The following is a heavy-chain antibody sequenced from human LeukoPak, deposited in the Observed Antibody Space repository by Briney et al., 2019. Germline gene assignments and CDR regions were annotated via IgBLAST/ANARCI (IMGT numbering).Heavy chain of an antibody. CDR3: ARAVGGSYFHRGYYFDY. CDR1: GFTVSSNY. J-gene: IGHJ4*02. V-gene: IGHV3-53*01. CDR2: IYSGGST. D-gene: IGHD1-26*01. Sequence: GGSLRLSCAASGFTVSSNYMSWVRQAPGKGLKWVSVIYSGGSTYYADSVKGRFTISRDNSKNTLYLQMNSLRAEDTAVYYCARAVGGSYFHRGYYFDYWGQGTLVTVSS.